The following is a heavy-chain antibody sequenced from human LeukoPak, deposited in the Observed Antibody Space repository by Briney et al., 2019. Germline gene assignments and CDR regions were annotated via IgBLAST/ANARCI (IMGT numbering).Heavy chain of an antibody. J-gene: IGHJ3*02. CDR3: AKDLPRREAFDI. Sequence: QAGGSLRLSCAASGFTFSSYGMHWVRQAPGKGLEWVAFIRYDGSNKYYADSVKGRFTISRDNSKNTLYLQMNSLRAEDTAVYYCAKDLPRREAFDIWGQGTMVTVSS. CDR2: IRYDGSNK. V-gene: IGHV3-30*02. D-gene: IGHD1-26*01. CDR1: GFTFSSYG.